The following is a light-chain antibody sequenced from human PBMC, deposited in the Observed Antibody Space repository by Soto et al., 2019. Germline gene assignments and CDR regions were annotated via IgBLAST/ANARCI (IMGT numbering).Light chain of an antibody. CDR1: SSDVGGYNY. CDR3: SSYTSSSTLV. Sequence: ALTQPASVSGSPGQSITISCTGTSSDVGGYNYASWYQQHPGKAPKLMIYEVSNRPSGVSNRFSGSKSGNTASLTISGLQAEDEADYYCSSYTSSSTLVFGTGTKVTVL. CDR2: EVS. J-gene: IGLJ1*01. V-gene: IGLV2-14*01.